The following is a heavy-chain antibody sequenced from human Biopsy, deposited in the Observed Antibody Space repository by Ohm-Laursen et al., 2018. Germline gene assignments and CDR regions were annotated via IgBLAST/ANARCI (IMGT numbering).Heavy chain of an antibody. V-gene: IGHV1-2*02. CDR2: IDPKTGGT. CDR1: GYTFTGDY. CDR3: AKDLLEWSVPS. Sequence: GASVKVSCKASGYTFTGDYIHWVRQAPGQGLEWMGWIDPKTGGTEYAQKFRGRVTMIRDTSISTMYMDLSSLRSDDTAVYYCAKDLLEWSVPSWGQGTLVTVSS. J-gene: IGHJ4*02. D-gene: IGHD3-3*01.